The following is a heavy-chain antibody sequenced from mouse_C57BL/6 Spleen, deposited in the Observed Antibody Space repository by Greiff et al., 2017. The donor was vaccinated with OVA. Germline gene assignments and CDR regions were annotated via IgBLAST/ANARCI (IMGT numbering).Heavy chain of an antibody. CDR1: GFTFSSYA. Sequence: EVKLMESGGGLVKPGGSLKLSCAASGFTFSSYAMSWVRQTPEKRLEWVATISDGGSYTYYPDNVKGRFTISRDNAKNNLYLQMSHLKSEDTAMYYCARGGYYGSRPGFAYGGQGTLVTVSA. V-gene: IGHV5-4*03. CDR2: ISDGGSYT. D-gene: IGHD1-1*01. CDR3: ARGGYYGSRPGFAY. J-gene: IGHJ3*01.